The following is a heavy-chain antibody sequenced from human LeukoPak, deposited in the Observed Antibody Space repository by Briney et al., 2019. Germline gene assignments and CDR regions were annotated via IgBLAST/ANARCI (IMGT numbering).Heavy chain of an antibody. Sequence: GGSLRLSCAASGFTFSSYVMHWVRQAPGKGLEWLPVFSYDGSNKYNADSVKGRFTISRDNSKNTLYLQMNSLRAEDTAVYYCARDGNYYDSSGYYVYYFDYWGQGTLVTVSS. J-gene: IGHJ4*02. CDR1: GFTFSSYV. CDR2: FSYDGSNK. D-gene: IGHD3-22*01. V-gene: IGHV3-30-3*01. CDR3: ARDGNYYDSSGYYVYYFDY.